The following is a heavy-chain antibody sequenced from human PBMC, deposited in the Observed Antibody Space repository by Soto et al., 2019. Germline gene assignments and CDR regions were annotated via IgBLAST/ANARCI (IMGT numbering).Heavy chain of an antibody. D-gene: IGHD1-7*01. CDR2: INPSGGST. CDR1: GYTFTSYY. V-gene: IGHV1-46*01. J-gene: IGHJ6*02. CDR3: AVELELRVNYYYYGMDV. Sequence: ASVKVSCKASGYTFTSYYMHWVRQAPGQGLEWMGIINPSGGSTSYAQKFQGRVTMTRDTSTSTVYMELSSLRSEDTAVYYCAVELELRVNYYYYGMDVWGQGTTVTVSS.